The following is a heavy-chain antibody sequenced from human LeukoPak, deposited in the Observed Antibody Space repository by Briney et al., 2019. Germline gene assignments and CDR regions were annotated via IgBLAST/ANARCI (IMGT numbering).Heavy chain of an antibody. CDR1: GGTFSSYA. CDR3: ARGVRDFWSGFRG. J-gene: IGHJ4*02. D-gene: IGHD3-3*01. V-gene: IGHV1-69*13. Sequence: GASVKVSCKASGGTFSSYAISWVRQAPGQGLEWMGGITPIFGTVNYAEKFQGRVTVTADESTSTVYMELSSLRSEDTAVYYCARGVRDFWSGFRGWGQGTLVTVSS. CDR2: ITPIFGTV.